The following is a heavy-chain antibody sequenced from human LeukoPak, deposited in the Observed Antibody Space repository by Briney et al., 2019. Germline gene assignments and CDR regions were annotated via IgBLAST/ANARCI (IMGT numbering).Heavy chain of an antibody. J-gene: IGHJ4*02. Sequence: ASVKVSCKASGGTFSSYAISWVRQAPGQGLEWMGRIIPIFGTANYAQKFQGRVTITTDESTSTAYMELSSLRSEDTAVYYCARETVGATPNSYSDYWGQGTLVTVSS. CDR2: IIPIFGTA. CDR3: ARETVGATPNSYSDY. CDR1: GGTFSSYA. V-gene: IGHV1-69*05. D-gene: IGHD1-26*01.